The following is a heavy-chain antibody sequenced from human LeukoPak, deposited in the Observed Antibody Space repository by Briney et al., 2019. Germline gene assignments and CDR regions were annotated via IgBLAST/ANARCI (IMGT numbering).Heavy chain of an antibody. Sequence: PSETLSLTCTVSGGSISNYWWSWIRQPPGKGLEWIGYVFDSGGTNYNPSLKSRVTISVDTSKKQFSLKLSSVTAADTAVYYCVRHSRVVAFDYWGQGNLVTVSS. J-gene: IGHJ4*02. CDR3: VRHSRVVAFDY. CDR1: GGSISNYW. CDR2: VFDSGGT. D-gene: IGHD2-15*01. V-gene: IGHV4-59*08.